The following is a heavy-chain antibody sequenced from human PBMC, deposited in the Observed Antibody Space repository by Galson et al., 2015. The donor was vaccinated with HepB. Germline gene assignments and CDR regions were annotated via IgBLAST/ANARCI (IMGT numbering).Heavy chain of an antibody. D-gene: IGHD3-9*01. V-gene: IGHV1-18*01. CDR2: ISAYNGNT. Sequence: QSGAEVKKPGESLKISCKASGYTFTSYGISWVRQAPGQGLEWMGWISAYNGNTNYAQKLQGRVTMTTDTSTSTAYMELRSLRSDDTAVYYCARDFRYFDWLNAFDIWGQGTMVTVSS. CDR3: ARDFRYFDWLNAFDI. J-gene: IGHJ3*02. CDR1: GYTFTSYG.